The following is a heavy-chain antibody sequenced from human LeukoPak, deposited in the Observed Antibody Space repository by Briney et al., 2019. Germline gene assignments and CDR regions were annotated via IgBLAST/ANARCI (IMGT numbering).Heavy chain of an antibody. CDR1: GFTFSSYW. D-gene: IGHD6-13*01. V-gene: IGHV3-7*03. CDR2: IKQDGSEK. J-gene: IGHJ5*02. CDR3: AKDRAYISSWYGCSTP. Sequence: GGSLRLSCAASGFTFSSYWMSWVRQAPGKGLEWVANIKQDGSEKYYVDSVKGRFTISRNNSRNTLYLQMHSLRAEDTAVYYCAKDRAYISSWYGCSTPWGQGTLVTVSS.